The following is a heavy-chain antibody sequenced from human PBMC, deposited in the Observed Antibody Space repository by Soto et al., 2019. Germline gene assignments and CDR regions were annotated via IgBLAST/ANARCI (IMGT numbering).Heavy chain of an antibody. CDR2: INPNSGGT. CDR3: ARGSVVVPAAIGPRSWFDP. CDR1: GYTFTGYY. D-gene: IGHD2-2*01. J-gene: IGHJ5*02. V-gene: IGHV1-2*04. Sequence: QVQLVQSGAEVKKPGASVKVSCKASGYTFTGYYMHWVRQAPGQGLEWMGWINPNSGGTNYAQKFQGWVTMTRDTSISTAYRELSRLRSDDTAVYYCARGSVVVPAAIGPRSWFDPWGQGTLVTVSS.